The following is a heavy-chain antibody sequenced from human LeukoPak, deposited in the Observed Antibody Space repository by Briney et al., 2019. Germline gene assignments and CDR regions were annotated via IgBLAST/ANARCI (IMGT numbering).Heavy chain of an antibody. CDR1: GGSISSGGYY. D-gene: IGHD2-8*02. V-gene: IGHV4-31*03. CDR3: ARDGSGGPWYYFDY. Sequence: SETLSLTCTVSGGSISSGGYYWSWIRQHPGKGLEWIGYIYYSGSTYYNPSLKSRVTISVDTSKNQFSLKLSSVTAADTAVYYCARDGSGGPWYYFDYWGQGTLVTVSS. CDR2: IYYSGST. J-gene: IGHJ4*02.